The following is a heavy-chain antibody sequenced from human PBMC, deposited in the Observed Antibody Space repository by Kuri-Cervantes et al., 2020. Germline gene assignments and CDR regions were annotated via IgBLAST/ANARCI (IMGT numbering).Heavy chain of an antibody. V-gene: IGHV3-23*01. Sequence: GESLKISCAASGFTFSSYAMSWVRQAPGKGLEWVSAISGSGGSTYYADSVKGRFTISRDNSKNTLYLQMNSLRAEDTAVYYCAKGFSAKGSGPTLDYWGQGTLVTVSS. CDR3: AKGFSAKGSGPTLDY. D-gene: IGHD2-15*01. CDR2: ISGSGGST. J-gene: IGHJ4*02. CDR1: GFTFSSYA.